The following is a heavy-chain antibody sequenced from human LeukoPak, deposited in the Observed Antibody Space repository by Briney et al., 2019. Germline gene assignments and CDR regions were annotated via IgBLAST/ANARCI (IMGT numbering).Heavy chain of an antibody. J-gene: IGHJ4*02. V-gene: IGHV1-18*01. CDR3: ARADNGAREGFDY. CDR2: ISTYNGYT. CDR1: GYTITDSYS. D-gene: IGHD1-1*01. Sequence: ASVKVSCKASGYTITDSYSITWVRQAPGQGLEWMGYISTYNGYTNYAQNLQGRVSMTTDTSTNTAYMDLRTLRSDDTAVYYCARADNGAREGFDYWGQGTLVTVSS.